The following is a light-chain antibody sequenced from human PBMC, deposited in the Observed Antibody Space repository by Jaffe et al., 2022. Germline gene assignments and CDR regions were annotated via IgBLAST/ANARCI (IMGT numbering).Light chain of an antibody. J-gene: IGLJ1*01. Sequence: QSVLTQPPSVSAAPGQRVTISCSGSNSNIRKYYVSWYQQFPGTAPKLLIYEDNKRPSGIPDRFSGSKSGTSATLGITGLQTGDEADYYCGTWDGSLSAGVFGTGTKVTVL. V-gene: IGLV1-51*02. CDR3: GTWDGSLSAGV. CDR2: EDN. CDR1: NSNIRKYY.